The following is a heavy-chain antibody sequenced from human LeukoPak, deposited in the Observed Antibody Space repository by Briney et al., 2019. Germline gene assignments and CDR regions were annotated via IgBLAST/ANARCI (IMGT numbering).Heavy chain of an antibody. Sequence: ASVKVSCKASGYTFTGYYMHWVRQAPGQGLEWMGWISAYNGNTNYAQKLQGRVTMTTDTSTSTAYMELRSLRSDDTAVCYCARFTPAAGHCDYWGQGTLVTVSS. CDR3: ARFTPAAGHCDY. CDR2: ISAYNGNT. CDR1: GYTFTGYY. V-gene: IGHV1-18*04. D-gene: IGHD6-13*01. J-gene: IGHJ4*02.